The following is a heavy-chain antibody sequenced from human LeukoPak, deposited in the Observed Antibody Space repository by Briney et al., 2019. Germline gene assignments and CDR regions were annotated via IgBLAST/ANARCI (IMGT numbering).Heavy chain of an antibody. D-gene: IGHD6-6*01. CDR3: ARDRLVLRPRSSSDY. Sequence: GGSLRLSCAASGFTFSSYWMNWVRQAPGKGLEWVSSITSSSSYIYYADSVKGRFTISRDDAKNSLYLQMNSLRAEDTAIYYCARDRLVLRPRSSSDYWGQGTLVTVSS. CDR1: GFTFSSYW. CDR2: ITSSSSYI. V-gene: IGHV3-21*01. J-gene: IGHJ4*02.